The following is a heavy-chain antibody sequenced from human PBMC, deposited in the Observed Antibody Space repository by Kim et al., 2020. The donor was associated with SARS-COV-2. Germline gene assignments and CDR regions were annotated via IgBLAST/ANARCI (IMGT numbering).Heavy chain of an antibody. V-gene: IGHV4-39*01. CDR3: ARHDYDTVTDYSVNWFDP. D-gene: IGHD3-9*01. J-gene: IGHJ5*02. CDR2: IYYSGTT. Sequence: SETLSLTCTVSGDSITRRNYYWGWIRQTPGKGLEWVGSIYYSGTTYYNPSLKSRVTISLDTSNNQFSLIVTSVTAADTALYFCARHDYDTVTDYSVNWFDPWGQGILVTVSS. CDR1: GDSITRRNYY.